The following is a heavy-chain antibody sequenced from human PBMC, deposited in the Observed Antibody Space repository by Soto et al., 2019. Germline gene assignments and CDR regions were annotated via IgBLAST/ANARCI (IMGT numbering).Heavy chain of an antibody. CDR3: AAAVVGFYDSRRDNYFYGMDV. D-gene: IGHD3-10*01. CDR2: IYYNGTT. J-gene: IGHJ6*02. CDR1: GASVTSGTYY. V-gene: IGHV4-61*01. Sequence: VQLLESGPGLAKPSETFSLTCSVSGASVTSGTYYWNWIRRPPGKGLEWIGYIYYNGTTGYNPSLKSRVTIAMDTSKNQFSLRLASVTAADTAVYYCAAAVVGFYDSRRDNYFYGMDVWGPGTTVTVS.